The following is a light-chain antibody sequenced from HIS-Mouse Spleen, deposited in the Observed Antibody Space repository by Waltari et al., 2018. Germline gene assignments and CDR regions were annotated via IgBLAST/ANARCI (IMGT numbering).Light chain of an antibody. CDR3: QVWDSSTVV. Sequence: SYELTQPLSVSVALGQTARLTCWGNNLGRKNVHWYQQKPGQAPVLVIYRDSNRPSGIPERCSGSNSGNTATLTISRAQAGDEADYYCQVWDSSTVVFGGGTKLTVL. CDR1: NLGRKN. J-gene: IGLJ2*01. V-gene: IGLV3-9*01. CDR2: RDS.